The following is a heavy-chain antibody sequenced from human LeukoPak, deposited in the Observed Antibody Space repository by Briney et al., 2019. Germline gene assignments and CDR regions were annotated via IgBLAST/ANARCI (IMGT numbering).Heavy chain of an antibody. Sequence: GGSLRLSCAASGFTFSSYAMSWVRQAPGKGLEWVSAISGSGGSTYYADSVKDRFTISRDNSKNTLYLQMNSLRAEDTAVYYCAKDARYYYDSSGYYYGYWGQGTLVTVSS. D-gene: IGHD3-22*01. V-gene: IGHV3-23*01. CDR3: AKDARYYYDSSGYYYGY. CDR1: GFTFSSYA. CDR2: ISGSGGST. J-gene: IGHJ4*02.